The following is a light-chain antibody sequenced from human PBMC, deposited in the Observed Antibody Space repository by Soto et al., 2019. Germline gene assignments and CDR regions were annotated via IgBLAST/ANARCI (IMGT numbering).Light chain of an antibody. CDR3: QQYDDLPPRT. V-gene: IGKV1-33*01. CDR1: QDIREC. J-gene: IGKJ4*01. Sequence: DVQMTQSPSSLSASVGDRVTITCQASQDIRECLNWYQQKPGKAPRLLIYDASSLETGVPSRFSGSGSGTDFTFTISRLQPEDIGTYYCQQYDDLPPRTFGGGTKVELK. CDR2: DAS.